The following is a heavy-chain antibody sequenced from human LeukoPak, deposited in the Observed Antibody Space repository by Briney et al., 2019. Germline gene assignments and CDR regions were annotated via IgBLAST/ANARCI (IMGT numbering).Heavy chain of an antibody. CDR3: ATGGGSSGYPEY. V-gene: IGHV1-2*02. CDR2: IHANSCYT. J-gene: IGHJ4*02. Sequence: ASVKVSCKASGDTFAGYYLHWVRPPAGQGLDWMGLIHANSCYTDYAQRFQGRVTMTTDMSITKAYMELNRVRSEDAAVYYCATGGGSSGYPEYWGQGTLVTVSS. D-gene: IGHD3-22*01. CDR1: GDTFAGYY.